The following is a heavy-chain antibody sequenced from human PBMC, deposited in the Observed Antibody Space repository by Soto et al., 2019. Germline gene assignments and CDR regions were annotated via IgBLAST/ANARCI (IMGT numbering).Heavy chain of an antibody. V-gene: IGHV3-23*01. D-gene: IGHD3-22*01. J-gene: IGHJ4*02. CDR2: ISGSGGST. Sequence: VQLLESGGGLVQPGGSLRLSCAASGFTFSSYAMSWVRQAPGKGLEWVSAISGSGGSTYYADSVKGRFTISRDNSKNTLYLQMNSLRAEDTAVYYCAKGGGYYDSSGYYYYGYWGQGTLVTVSS. CDR3: AKGGGYYDSSGYYYYGY. CDR1: GFTFSSYA.